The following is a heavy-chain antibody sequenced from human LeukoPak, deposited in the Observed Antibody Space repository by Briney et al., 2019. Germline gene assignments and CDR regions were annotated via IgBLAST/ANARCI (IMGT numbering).Heavy chain of an antibody. Sequence: GGSLRLSCAASGFTVSSIYMSWVRQAPGKGLEWGSIIYRGGSTYYADSVKGRFAVSRDNSKNTLYLQMNSLRAEDTAVYYCARDGDVDTTMDSRYFDLWGRGTLVTVSS. J-gene: IGHJ2*01. CDR1: GFTVSSIY. CDR3: ARDGDVDTTMDSRYFDL. V-gene: IGHV3-53*01. CDR2: IYRGGST. D-gene: IGHD5-18*01.